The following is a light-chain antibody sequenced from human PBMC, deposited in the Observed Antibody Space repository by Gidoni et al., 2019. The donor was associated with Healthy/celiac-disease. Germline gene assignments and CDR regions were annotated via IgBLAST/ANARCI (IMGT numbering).Light chain of an antibody. CDR3: QQYYSSPFT. CDR1: QGVLYTSNNKNY. Sequence: DIVMTQSPDYLAGSLGERATINCKSSQGVLYTSNNKNYLAWYQQKPGQPPKLLIYWASPRESGVPDRFSGSGSGTDFTLTISSLQAEDVAVYYCQQYYSSPFTFGGGTKVEIK. CDR2: WAS. J-gene: IGKJ4*01. V-gene: IGKV4-1*01.